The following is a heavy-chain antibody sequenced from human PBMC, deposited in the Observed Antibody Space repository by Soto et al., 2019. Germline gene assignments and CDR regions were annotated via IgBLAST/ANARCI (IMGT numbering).Heavy chain of an antibody. Sequence: GGSLSLSCAASGFTFSSYAMSWVRQAPGKGLEWVSAISGSGGSTYHADSVKGRFTISRDNSKNTLYLQMNSLRAEDTAVYYCAKASSSWYGNYWGQGTLVTVSS. CDR1: GFTFSSYA. J-gene: IGHJ4*02. V-gene: IGHV3-23*01. CDR3: AKASSSWYGNY. CDR2: ISGSGGST. D-gene: IGHD6-13*01.